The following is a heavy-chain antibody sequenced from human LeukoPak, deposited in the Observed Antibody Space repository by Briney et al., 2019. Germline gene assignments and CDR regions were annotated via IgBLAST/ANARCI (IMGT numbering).Heavy chain of an antibody. CDR3: ARESRKAYFDILTGSFEY. CDR1: GFTLSDYY. Sequence: PGGSLRLSCAASGFTLSDYYTIWIRQAPGKGLEWVSYISSSSSYTNYADSVKGRFTISRDNAKNSLYLQMNSLRAEDTAVYYCARESRKAYFDILTGSFEYWGQGTLVTVSS. V-gene: IGHV3-11*05. D-gene: IGHD3-9*01. J-gene: IGHJ4*02. CDR2: ISSSSSYT.